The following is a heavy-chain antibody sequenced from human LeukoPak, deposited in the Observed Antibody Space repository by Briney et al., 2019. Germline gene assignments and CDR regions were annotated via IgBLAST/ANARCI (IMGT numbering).Heavy chain of an antibody. CDR3: ARGTSVYSDSGDYFDY. Sequence: PSETLSLTCTISGGAISTYYWSWIGQPPGKGLQWIGYIYYTGSTNYNPSLESRAAISIDTSKNQFSLKLASMTAADTAVYYCARGTSVYSDSGDYFDYWGQGTLVTVSS. CDR2: IYYTGST. CDR1: GGAISTYY. J-gene: IGHJ4*02. D-gene: IGHD3-10*01. V-gene: IGHV4-59*01.